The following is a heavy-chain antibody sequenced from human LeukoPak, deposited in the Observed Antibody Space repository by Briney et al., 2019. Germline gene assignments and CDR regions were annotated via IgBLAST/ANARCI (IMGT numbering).Heavy chain of an antibody. V-gene: IGHV3-30*04. J-gene: IGHJ4*02. CDR2: ISNDERNK. D-gene: IGHD5-24*01. CDR3: ARPSPPGDGYNPCDY. Sequence: GGSLRLSCVASGFTFHNFAMHWVRQAPGKGLEWVAVISNDERNKYYTDSVKGRFTISRDNSKNTVYLQMNSLRTEDTAVYYCARPSPPGDGYNPCDYWGPGALDIVSS. CDR1: GFTFHNFA.